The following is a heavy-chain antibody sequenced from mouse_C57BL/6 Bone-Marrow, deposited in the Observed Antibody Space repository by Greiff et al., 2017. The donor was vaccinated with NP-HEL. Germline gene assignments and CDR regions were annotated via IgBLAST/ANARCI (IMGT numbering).Heavy chain of an antibody. V-gene: IGHV1-55*01. CDR1: GYTFTSYW. CDR2: IYPGSGST. CDR3: ARPHYYGSSRFP. D-gene: IGHD1-1*01. J-gene: IGHJ4*01. Sequence: QVQLQQPGAELVKPGASVKMSCKASGYTFTSYWITWVTQRPGQGLEWIGDIYPGSGSTNYNEKFKSKATLTVDTSSSTAYMQLSSLTSEDSAVYYCARPHYYGSSRFPWGQGTSVTVSS.